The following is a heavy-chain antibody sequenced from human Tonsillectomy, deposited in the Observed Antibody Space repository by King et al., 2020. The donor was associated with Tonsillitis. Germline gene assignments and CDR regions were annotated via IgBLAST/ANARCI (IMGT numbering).Heavy chain of an antibody. Sequence: QLVESGGGLVKPGGSLRLSCAASGFTFSSYAMSWVRQAPGKGLEWVSAISGSGGSTYYADSVKGRFTISRDNSKNTLYLQMNSLRAEDTAVYYCVRGGELLPSPYWGQGTLVTVSS. V-gene: IGHV3-23*04. CDR3: VRGGELLPSPY. J-gene: IGHJ4*02. CDR1: GFTFSSYA. CDR2: ISGSGGST. D-gene: IGHD1-26*01.